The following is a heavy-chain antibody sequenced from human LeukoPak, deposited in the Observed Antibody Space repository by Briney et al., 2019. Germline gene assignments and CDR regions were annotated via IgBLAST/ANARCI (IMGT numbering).Heavy chain of an antibody. CDR2: LYSGGSA. CDR3: ARDFSGYCSGGTCYFGY. CDR1: GFTVSSNY. Sequence: PGGSLRLSCTASGFTVSSNYMSWVRQAPGKGLEWVSTLYSGGSAYYADSVKGRFIVSRDDSKNTLFLLMNSLRDEDTAVYYCARDFSGYCSGGTCYFGYWGQGTLVTVSS. D-gene: IGHD2-15*01. J-gene: IGHJ4*02. V-gene: IGHV3-66*01.